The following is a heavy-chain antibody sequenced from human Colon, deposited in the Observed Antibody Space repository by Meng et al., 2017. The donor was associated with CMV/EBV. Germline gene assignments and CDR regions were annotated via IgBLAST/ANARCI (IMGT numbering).Heavy chain of an antibody. CDR2: ISFDGNNK. D-gene: IGHD1-26*01. J-gene: IGHJ4*02. CDR1: ECSFSNYG. Sequence: YECSFSNYGMQWVRQAPGKGLEGVALISFDGNNKYYTDSVQGRFTISRDNSKNTLYLQMNSLRAEDTAVYYCAKVRGKVGATGYFDSWGQGTLVTVSS. CDR3: AKVRGKVGATGYFDS. V-gene: IGHV3-30*18.